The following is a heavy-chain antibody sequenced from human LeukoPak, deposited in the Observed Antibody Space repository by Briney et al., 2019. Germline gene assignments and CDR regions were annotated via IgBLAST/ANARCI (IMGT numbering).Heavy chain of an antibody. D-gene: IGHD3-10*01. CDR3: ARSDYHNSGSHTVFDAFDI. Sequence: SETLSLTCTVSGGSVSNYYWSWIRRPPGKGLEWIGYIDDSGNTNYNPSLKSQVTISVDKSKNQFSLKLSFVTAADTAMYYCARSDYHNSGSHTVFDAFDIWDQGTRVTVSS. CDR2: IDDSGNT. CDR1: GGSVSNYY. J-gene: IGHJ3*02. V-gene: IGHV4-59*02.